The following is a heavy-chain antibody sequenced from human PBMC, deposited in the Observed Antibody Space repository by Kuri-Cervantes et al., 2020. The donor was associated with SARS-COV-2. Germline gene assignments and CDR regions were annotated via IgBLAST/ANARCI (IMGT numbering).Heavy chain of an antibody. V-gene: IGHV1-45*02. CDR2: ITPFNGNT. CDR3: ARSGPGAISREDGALDI. Sequence: SVKVSCKASGDTFTYRFLHWVRQAPGQAPEWMGWITPFNGNTKYAQKFQDRVTITRDRSMNTAYMELSRLRSEGTAMYYCARSGPGAISREDGALDIWGQGTMVTVSS. J-gene: IGHJ3*02. CDR1: GDTFTYRF. D-gene: IGHD4/OR15-4a*01.